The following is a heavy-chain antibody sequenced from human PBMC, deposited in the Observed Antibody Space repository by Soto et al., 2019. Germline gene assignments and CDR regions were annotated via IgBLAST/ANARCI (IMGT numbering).Heavy chain of an antibody. CDR3: SRVCSGGTCYFDS. J-gene: IGHJ4*02. D-gene: IGHD3-10*02. Sequence: PGGSLRLSCATSGFTFSASAIHWVHQAPGKGLEWVGRVGTKGATEYSTSMKGRFIISRDDSKGMAYLQLNSLKKDDTARYFCSRVCSGGTCYFDSWGQGTLVTVSS. V-gene: IGHV3-73*01. CDR2: VGTKGAT. CDR1: GFTFSASA.